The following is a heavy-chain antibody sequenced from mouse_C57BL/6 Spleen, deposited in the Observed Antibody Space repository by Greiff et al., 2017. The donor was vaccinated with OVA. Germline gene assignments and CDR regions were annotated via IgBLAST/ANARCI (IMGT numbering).Heavy chain of an antibody. CDR1: GYTFTSYW. J-gene: IGHJ2*01. CDR3: ARPSYYGNYFDY. D-gene: IGHD1-1*01. CDR2: IYPSDSET. Sequence: QVQLQQPGAELVRPGSSVKLSCKASGYTFTSYWMAWVKQRPGQGLEWIGNIYPSDSETHYNQKFKDKATVTVDKSSSTAYMQLSSLTSEDSAVYYCARPSYYGNYFDYWGQGTTLTVSS. V-gene: IGHV1-61*01.